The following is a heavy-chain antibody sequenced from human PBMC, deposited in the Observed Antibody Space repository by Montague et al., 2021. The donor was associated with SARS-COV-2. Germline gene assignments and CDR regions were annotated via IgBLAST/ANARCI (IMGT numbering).Heavy chain of an antibody. CDR3: ARRQYLIDF. J-gene: IGHJ4*02. D-gene: IGHD2-8*01. CDR1: GFTFSNLA. V-gene: IGHV3-23*01. Sequence: SLRLSCAASGFTFSNLAMAWVRQAPGKGLEWVSSISARGDNTYYADSVMGRFTISRDSSKNTLYLQMNSLRGDDTATYYCARRQYLIDFWGQGSLVTVSS. CDR2: ISARGDNT.